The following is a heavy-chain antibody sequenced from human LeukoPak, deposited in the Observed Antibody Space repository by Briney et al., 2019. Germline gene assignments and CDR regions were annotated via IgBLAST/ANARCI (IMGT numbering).Heavy chain of an antibody. J-gene: IGHJ4*02. CDR2: ISGGGGSS. D-gene: IGHD1-14*01. CDR3: AKKGDNSFDY. V-gene: IGHV3-23*01. CDR1: GFTFSSYA. Sequence: PGRSLRLSCAASGFTFSSYAMHWVRQAPGKGLEWVSAISGGGGSSYFADSVKGRFTISRDKSKNTLYLQMNSLRAEDTAVYYCAKKGDNSFDYWGQGTLVTVSS.